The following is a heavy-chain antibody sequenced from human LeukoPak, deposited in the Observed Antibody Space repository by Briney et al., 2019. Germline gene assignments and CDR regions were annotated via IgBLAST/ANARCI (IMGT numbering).Heavy chain of an antibody. CDR2: IYYSGST. J-gene: IGHJ4*02. CDR3: ARGRGYSYGTFDY. Sequence: SETLSLTCTVSGGSISSYYWSWIRQPPGKGLEWIGYIYYSGSTNYNPSLKSRVTISVDTSKNQFFLKLSSVTAADTAVYYCARGRGYSYGTFDYWGQGTLVTVSS. V-gene: IGHV4-59*01. D-gene: IGHD5-18*01. CDR1: GGSISSYY.